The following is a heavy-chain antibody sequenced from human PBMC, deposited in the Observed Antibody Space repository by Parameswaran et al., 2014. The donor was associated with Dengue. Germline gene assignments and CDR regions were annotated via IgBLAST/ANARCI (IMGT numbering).Heavy chain of an antibody. V-gene: IGHV1-8*01. CDR3: ARGPTWMTILEWVRIHFYYYDMDL. D-gene: IGHD3-3*01. Sequence: WVRQAPGQGLEWMGWMNPNSGNTDYAQKFQGGVIMTRNTSVSTAYMELSSLRSEDTAVYFCARGPTWMTILEWVRIHFYYYDMDLWGQGTTVTVSS. CDR2: MNPNSGNT. J-gene: IGHJ6*02.